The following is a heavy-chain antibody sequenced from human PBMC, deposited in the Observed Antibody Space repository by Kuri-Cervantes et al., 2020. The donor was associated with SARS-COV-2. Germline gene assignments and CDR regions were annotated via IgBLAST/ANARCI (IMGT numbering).Heavy chain of an antibody. CDR2: IYYSGST. CDR3: ARTNSGSFYFDY. J-gene: IGHJ4*02. Sequence: SETLSLTCTVSGGSISSSSYYWGWIRQPPGKGLEWIGSIYYSGSTYYNPSPKSRVTISVDTSKNQFSLKLSSVTAADTAVYYCARTNSGSFYFDYWGQGNLVTVSS. D-gene: IGHD1-26*01. CDR1: GGSISSSSYY. V-gene: IGHV4-39*01.